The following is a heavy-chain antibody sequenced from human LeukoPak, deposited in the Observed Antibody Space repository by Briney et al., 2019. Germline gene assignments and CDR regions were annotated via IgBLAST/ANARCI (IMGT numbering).Heavy chain of an antibody. J-gene: IGHJ4*02. CDR1: GYTFTGNY. V-gene: IGHV1-2*02. CDR2: IFPNSGGT. Sequence: VASVKLSCKASGYTFTGNYMHWVRQAPGQGLEWMGWIFPNSGGTEYALKFQGRVTMTRDTSISTAYMELSSLRSDDTAVYYCVAVTYTNYDDFDYWGQGTLVTVSS. CDR3: VAVTYTNYDDFDY. D-gene: IGHD4-11*01.